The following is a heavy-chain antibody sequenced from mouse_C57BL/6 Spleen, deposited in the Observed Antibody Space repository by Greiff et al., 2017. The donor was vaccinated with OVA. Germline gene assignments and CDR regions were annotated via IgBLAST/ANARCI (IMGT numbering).Heavy chain of an antibody. CDR1: GYSITSGYY. CDR2: ISYDGSN. Sequence: EVQLKESGPGLVKPSQSLSLTCSVTGYSITSGYYWNWIRQFPGNKLEWMGYISYDGSNNYNPSLKNRISITRDTSKNQFFLKLNSVTTEDTATYYCARGSSGYVGNYYFDYWGQGTTLTVSS. J-gene: IGHJ2*01. V-gene: IGHV3-6*01. CDR3: ARGSSGYVGNYYFDY. D-gene: IGHD3-2*02.